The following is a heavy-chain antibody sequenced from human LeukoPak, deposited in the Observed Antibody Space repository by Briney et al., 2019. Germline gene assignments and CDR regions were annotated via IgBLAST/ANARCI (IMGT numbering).Heavy chain of an antibody. Sequence: VASVKVSCKASGYTFTSYDINWVRQATGQGLEWMGWMNPNSGNTGYARKFQGRVTITRNTSISTAYMELSSLRSEDTAVYYCARSSSSSSGRRWFDPWGQGTLVTVSS. V-gene: IGHV1-8*03. J-gene: IGHJ5*02. CDR1: GYTFTSYD. D-gene: IGHD6-6*01. CDR3: ARSSSSSSGRRWFDP. CDR2: MNPNSGNT.